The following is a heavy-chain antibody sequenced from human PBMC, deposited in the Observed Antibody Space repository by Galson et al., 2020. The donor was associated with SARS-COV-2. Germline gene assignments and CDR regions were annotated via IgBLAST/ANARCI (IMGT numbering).Heavy chain of an antibody. J-gene: IGHJ4*02. D-gene: IGHD4-17*01. CDR2: ISSTGTGT. CDR3: ANIYGGKGSGVY. V-gene: IGHV3-23*01. Sequence: GESLKISCAAYGFTFITSGMSWVRQAPGKGLEWVSAISSTGTGTYYADSAMGRFTISRDNSKNTVYLQMNSLRAEDTAVYFCANIYGGKGSGVYWGRGTLVTVSS. CDR1: GFTFITSG.